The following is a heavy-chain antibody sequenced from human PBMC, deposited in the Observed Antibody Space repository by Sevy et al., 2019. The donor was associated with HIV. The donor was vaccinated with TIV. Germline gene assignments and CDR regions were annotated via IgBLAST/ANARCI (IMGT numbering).Heavy chain of an antibody. V-gene: IGHV3-33*01. CDR3: ARDNFLPMMISMLRGALSDNFDD. Sequence: GGSLRLSCEVFGFSFSDYGMHWVRQAPGKGLEWVAAIWYDGINKYYADSVKGRFTISRDNSKNTLYLQMNSLRDEDTAIYYCARDNFLPMMISMLRGALSDNFDDWGQGTLVTVSS. J-gene: IGHJ4*02. D-gene: IGHD3-10*01. CDR2: IWYDGINK. CDR1: GFSFSDYG.